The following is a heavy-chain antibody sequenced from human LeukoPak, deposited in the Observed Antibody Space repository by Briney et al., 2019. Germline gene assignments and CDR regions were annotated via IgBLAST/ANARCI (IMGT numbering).Heavy chain of an antibody. V-gene: IGHV3-11*01. J-gene: IGHJ3*02. CDR2: ISSSGSTI. CDR3: ARSNMLTLERGYSYAFDI. CDR1: GVTFSYYY. D-gene: IGHD5-18*01. Sequence: AVSLIFSCAASGVTFSYYYMSWIRQAPGKGLEWVSYISSSGSTIYYADSVKGPFTISRDNAKNSLYLQMNSLRAEDTAVYSSARSNMLTLERGYSYAFDIWGQGPLGTVSS.